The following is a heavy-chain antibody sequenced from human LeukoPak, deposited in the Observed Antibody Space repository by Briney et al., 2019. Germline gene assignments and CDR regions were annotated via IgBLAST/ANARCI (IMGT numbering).Heavy chain of an antibody. D-gene: IGHD2-15*01. CDR3: ARDASSGGSCLDV. CDR2: ISSSSNYI. V-gene: IGHV3-21*01. Sequence: GGSLRLSCAASGFTFSSYSMNWVRRAPGKGLEWVSSISSSSNYIYCADSLKGRFIISRDNAKNSLYLQMNSLRAEDTAVYYCARDASSGGSCLDVWGKGTTVTVSS. J-gene: IGHJ6*04. CDR1: GFTFSSYS.